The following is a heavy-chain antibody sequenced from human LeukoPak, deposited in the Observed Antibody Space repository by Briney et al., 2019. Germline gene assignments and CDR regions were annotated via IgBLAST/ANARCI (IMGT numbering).Heavy chain of an antibody. V-gene: IGHV4-59*01. Sequence: SETLSLTCTVSGGSISSYYWSWIRQPPGKGLEWIGYIYYSGSTNYNPSLKSRVTISVDTSKNQFSLKLSSVTAADTAVYYCARVVVVPAANMRAYYYYGMDVWGQGTTVTVS. J-gene: IGHJ6*02. CDR3: ARVVVVPAANMRAYYYYGMDV. CDR1: GGSISSYY. CDR2: IYYSGST. D-gene: IGHD2-2*01.